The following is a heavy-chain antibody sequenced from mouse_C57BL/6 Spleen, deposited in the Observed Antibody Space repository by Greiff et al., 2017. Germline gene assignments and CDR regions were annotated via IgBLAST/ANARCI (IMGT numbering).Heavy chain of an antibody. CDR3: ARENSSYYFDY. CDR1: GYSFTGYY. Sequence: VQLQQSGPELVKPGASVKISCKASGYSFTGYYMNWVKQSPEKSLEWIGEINPSTGGTTYNQKFKAKATLTVDKSSSTAYMQLKSLTSEDSAVYYCARENSSYYFDYWGQGTTLTVSS. CDR2: INPSTGGT. V-gene: IGHV1-42*01. J-gene: IGHJ2*01. D-gene: IGHD3-1*01.